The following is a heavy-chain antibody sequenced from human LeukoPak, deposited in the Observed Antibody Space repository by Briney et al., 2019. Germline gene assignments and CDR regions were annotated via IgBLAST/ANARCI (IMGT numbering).Heavy chain of an antibody. CDR2: ISAYNGNT. J-gene: IGHJ4*02. CDR1: GYTFTSYG. Sequence: GASVKVSCKASGYTFTSYGISWVRQAPGQGLEWMGWISAYNGNTNYAQKLQGRVTMTTDTSTSTAYMELRSLRSDNTAVYYCARGPYYYGSGSYCYFDYWGQGTLVTVSS. V-gene: IGHV1-18*01. D-gene: IGHD3-10*01. CDR3: ARGPYYYGSGSYCYFDY.